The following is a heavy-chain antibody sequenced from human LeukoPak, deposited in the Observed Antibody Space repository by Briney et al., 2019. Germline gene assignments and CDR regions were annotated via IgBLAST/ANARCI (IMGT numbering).Heavy chain of an antibody. CDR1: GFTFGDYA. J-gene: IGHJ4*02. Sequence: PGRSLRLSCTASGFTFGDYAMSWVRQAPGKGLEWVGFIRSKAYGGTTEYAASVKGRFTISRDDSKSIAYLQMNSLKTEDTAVYYCTRVGPFHYDKIYWGQGTLVTVSS. CDR3: TRVGPFHYDKIY. CDR2: IRSKAYGGTT. V-gene: IGHV3-49*04. D-gene: IGHD3-22*01.